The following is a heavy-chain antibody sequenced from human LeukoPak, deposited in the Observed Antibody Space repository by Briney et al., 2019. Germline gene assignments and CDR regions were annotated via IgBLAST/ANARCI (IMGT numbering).Heavy chain of an antibody. V-gene: IGHV5-51*01. CDR3: ARQGYGSGSSTYGMDV. CDR2: IYPGDSDT. D-gene: IGHD3-10*01. J-gene: IGHJ6*02. Sequence: GESLKISCKGSGYSFTSYWIGWVRQMPGKGLEWMGIIYPGDSDTRYSPSFQGQVTISADKSISTAYLQWSSLKASDTAMYYCARQGYGSGSSTYGMDVWGQGTTVTVSS. CDR1: GYSFTSYW.